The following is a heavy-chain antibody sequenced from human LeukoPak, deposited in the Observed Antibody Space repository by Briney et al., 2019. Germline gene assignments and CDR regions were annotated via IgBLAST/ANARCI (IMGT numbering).Heavy chain of an antibody. V-gene: IGHV3-7*01. CDR3: AREFIAAASDY. CDR2: IKQDGSEE. D-gene: IGHD6-13*01. Sequence: GGSLRLSCAASGFTFSSYWMSWVRQAPGKGLEWVANIKQDGSEEYYVDSVKARFTISRDNAKNSLYLQMNSLRAEDTAVYYCAREFIAAASDYWGQGTLVTVSS. CDR1: GFTFSSYW. J-gene: IGHJ4*02.